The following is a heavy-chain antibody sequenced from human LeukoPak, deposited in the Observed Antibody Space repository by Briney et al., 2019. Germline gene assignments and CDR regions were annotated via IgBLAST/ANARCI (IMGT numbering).Heavy chain of an antibody. V-gene: IGHV1-2*02. CDR3: ARDRGVTGNPMEYYYYGMDV. CDR2: INPNSGGT. D-gene: IGHD5-18*01. CDR1: GYTFTGYY. Sequence: GASVKVSCKASGYTFTGYYMHWVRQAPGQGLEWMGWINPNSGGTNYAQKFQGRVTMTRDTSISTAYMELRSLRSDDSAVYYCARDRGVTGNPMEYYYYGMDVWGQGTTVTVSS. J-gene: IGHJ6*02.